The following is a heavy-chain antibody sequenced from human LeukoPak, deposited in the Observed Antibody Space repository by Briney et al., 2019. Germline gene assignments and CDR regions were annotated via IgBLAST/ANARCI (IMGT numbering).Heavy chain of an antibody. J-gene: IGHJ5*02. CDR2: ISAYNGYT. CDR3: ARGGSSGWYVLREPTSFDP. V-gene: IGHV1-18*01. Sequence: ASVKVSCKASGYTFTSYGISWVRQAPGQGLEWMGWISAYNGYTSYAQKLQGRVTMTTDTSTSTAYMELRSLRSDDTAVYYCARGGSSGWYVLREPTSFDPWGQGTLVTVSS. D-gene: IGHD6-19*01. CDR1: GYTFTSYG.